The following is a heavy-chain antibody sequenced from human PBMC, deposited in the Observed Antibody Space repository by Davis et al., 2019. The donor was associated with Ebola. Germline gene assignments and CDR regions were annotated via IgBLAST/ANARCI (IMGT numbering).Heavy chain of an antibody. CDR2: IWYDGSNK. J-gene: IGHJ4*02. D-gene: IGHD2-2*01. Sequence: GGSLRLSCAASGFTFSSYGMHWVRQAPGKGLEWVAVIWYDGSNKYYADSVKGRFTISRDNSKNTLYLQMNSLRAEDTAVYYCARDRFEGGSTTLYYFDYWGQGTLVTVSS. V-gene: IGHV3-33*01. CDR3: ARDRFEGGSTTLYYFDY. CDR1: GFTFSSYG.